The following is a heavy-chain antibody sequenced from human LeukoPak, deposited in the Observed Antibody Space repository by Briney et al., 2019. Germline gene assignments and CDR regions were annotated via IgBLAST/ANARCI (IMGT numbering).Heavy chain of an antibody. J-gene: IGHJ6*03. CDR3: ARRAVGNSYYYSMDV. CDR1: GYTFTSYG. CDR2: ISGYNGNT. Sequence: ASVTVSCKASGYTFTSYGISWVRQAPGQGLEWMGWISGYNGNTNYAQKVQGRVTMTADTSTSTAFMELRSLRSDDTAVYYCARRAVGNSYYYSMDVWGKGTTVTVSS. D-gene: IGHD6-19*01. V-gene: IGHV1-18*01.